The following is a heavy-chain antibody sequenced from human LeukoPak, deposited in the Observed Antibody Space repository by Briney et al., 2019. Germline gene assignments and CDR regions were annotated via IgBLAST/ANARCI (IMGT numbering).Heavy chain of an antibody. D-gene: IGHD6-13*01. CDR2: IRYDGSNK. CDR1: GFTFSSYG. V-gene: IGHV3-30*02. CDR3: ARAPGSSWYIGY. Sequence: GGPLRLSCAASGFTFSSYGMHWVRQAPGKGLEWVAFIRYDGSNKYYADSVKGRFTISRDNSKNTLYLQMNSLRAEDTAVYYCARAPGSSWYIGYWGQGTLVTVSS. J-gene: IGHJ4*02.